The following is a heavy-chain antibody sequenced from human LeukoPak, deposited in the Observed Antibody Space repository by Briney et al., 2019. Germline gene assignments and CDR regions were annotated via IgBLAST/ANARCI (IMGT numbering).Heavy chain of an antibody. CDR2: IYHSGST. D-gene: IGHD3-9*01. V-gene: IGHV4-30-2*01. CDR1: GGSMSSGGYS. CDR3: ASHDISSAY. J-gene: IGHJ4*02. Sequence: PSETLSLTCAVSGGSMSSGGYSWSWIRQPPGKGLEWIGYIYHSGSTYYNPSLKSRVTISVDRSKNQFSLKLSSVTAADTAVYYCASHDISSAYRGQGTLVTVSS.